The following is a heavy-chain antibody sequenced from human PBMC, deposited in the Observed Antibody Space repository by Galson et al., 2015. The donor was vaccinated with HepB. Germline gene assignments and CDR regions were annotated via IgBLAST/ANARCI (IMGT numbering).Heavy chain of an antibody. CDR1: GFSFDNYA. Sequence: SLRLSCAASGFSFDNYAMSWVRQAPGKGLEWVSGISSGGYSTYYADSVKGRFIISRDNSKNTLYLQMNSLGAEDTAVYYCARRGDIVVVAAVEEFDYWGRGALLTVS. D-gene: IGHD2-15*01. CDR2: ISSGGYST. CDR3: ARRGDIVVVAAVEEFDY. V-gene: IGHV3-23*01. J-gene: IGHJ4*02.